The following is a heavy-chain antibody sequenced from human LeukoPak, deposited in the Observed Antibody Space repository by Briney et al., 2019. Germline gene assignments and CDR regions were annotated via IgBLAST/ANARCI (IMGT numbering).Heavy chain of an antibody. CDR3: AKALGGSLYYFDY. Sequence: PGGSLRLSCAPSGFTFDDYAKLWVRQDPGTGLEWASGISWNGGSIGYADSVKGRFTISRDNAKNSLYLQMNSLRAEDTALYYCAKALGGSLYYFDYWGQGTLVTVSS. V-gene: IGHV3-9*01. J-gene: IGHJ4*02. CDR2: ISWNGGSI. CDR1: GFTFDDYA. D-gene: IGHD1-26*01.